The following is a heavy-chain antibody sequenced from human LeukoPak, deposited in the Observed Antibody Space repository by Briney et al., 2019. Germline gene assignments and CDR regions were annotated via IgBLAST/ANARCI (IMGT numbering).Heavy chain of an antibody. CDR2: LSSDNYTI. CDR1: GITFSSYS. J-gene: IGHJ5*02. D-gene: IGHD3-16*01. CDR3: ARVATDGGGFDP. V-gene: IGHV3-48*01. Sequence: QSGGSLRLSCAASGITFSSYSMNWVRQAPGKGLEWISYLSSDNYTIYYADSVKGRFIISRDNAKDSLYLQMNSLRAEDTAVYYCARVATDGGGFDPWGQGTLVTVS.